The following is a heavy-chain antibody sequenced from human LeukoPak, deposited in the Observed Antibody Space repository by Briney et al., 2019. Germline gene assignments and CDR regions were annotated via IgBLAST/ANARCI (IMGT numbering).Heavy chain of an antibody. CDR2: INPNSGGT. CDR3: ARVATQYSFGVVIPFDY. D-gene: IGHD3-3*01. Sequence: GASVKVSCKASGYTFTGYYMHWVRQARGQGLEWMGWINPNSGGTNYAQKFQGRVTMTRDTSISTAYMELSRLRSDDTAVYYCARVATQYSFGVVIPFDYWGQGTLVTVSS. CDR1: GYTFTGYY. V-gene: IGHV1-2*02. J-gene: IGHJ4*02.